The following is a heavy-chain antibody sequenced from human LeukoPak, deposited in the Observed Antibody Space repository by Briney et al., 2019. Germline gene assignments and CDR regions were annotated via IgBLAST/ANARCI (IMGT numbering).Heavy chain of an antibody. J-gene: IGHJ6*02. CDR2: IYYSGST. CDR3: ARVVPPRYYGMDV. CDR1: GDSISSGGYY. D-gene: IGHD6-6*01. V-gene: IGHV4-31*03. Sequence: SETLSLTCTVSGDSISSGGYYWSWVRQHPGKGLEWIGYIYYSGSTYYNPSLKSRVTISVDTPKNQFSLNLSSVTAADTAVYYCARVVPPRYYGMDVWGQGTTVTVSS.